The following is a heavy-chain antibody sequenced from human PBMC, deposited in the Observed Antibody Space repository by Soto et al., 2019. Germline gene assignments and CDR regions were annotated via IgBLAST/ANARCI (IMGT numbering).Heavy chain of an antibody. CDR3: ARERYCIGGSCYSVYFDY. CDR1: GFTFSSYS. D-gene: IGHD2-15*01. J-gene: IGHJ4*02. V-gene: IGHV3-48*01. CDR2: ISSSSSTI. Sequence: EVQLVESGGGLVQPGGSLRLSCAASGFTFSSYSMNWVRQAPGKGLEWVSYISSSSSTIYYADSVKGRFTISRDNSMNSLYLQMNSLRAEDTAVYYCARERYCIGGSCYSVYFDYWGQGTLVTVSS.